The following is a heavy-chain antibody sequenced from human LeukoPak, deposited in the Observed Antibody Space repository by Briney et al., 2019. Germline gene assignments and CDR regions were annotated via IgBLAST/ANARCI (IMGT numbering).Heavy chain of an antibody. CDR1: GYTFTSYG. CDR3: ARVLSVVDRMTKNAFDI. J-gene: IGHJ3*02. D-gene: IGHD2-21*01. CDR2: ISAYNGNT. Sequence: GASVKVSCKASGYTFTSYGISWVRQAPGQGLEWMGWISAYNGNTNYAQKLQGRVTMTTDTSTSTAYMELRSLRSDDTAVYYCARVLSVVDRMTKNAFDIWGQGTMVTVSS. V-gene: IGHV1-18*01.